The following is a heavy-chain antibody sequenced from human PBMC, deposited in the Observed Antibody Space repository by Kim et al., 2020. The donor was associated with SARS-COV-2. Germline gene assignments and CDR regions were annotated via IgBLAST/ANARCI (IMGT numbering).Heavy chain of an antibody. D-gene: IGHD1-26*01. CDR3: ARGASGSWGY. Sequence: NTNYAQKLQDRVTMTTDTSTSTAYMELRSLRSDDTAVYYCARGASGSWGYWGQGTLVTVSS. V-gene: IGHV1-18*01. J-gene: IGHJ4*02. CDR2: NT.